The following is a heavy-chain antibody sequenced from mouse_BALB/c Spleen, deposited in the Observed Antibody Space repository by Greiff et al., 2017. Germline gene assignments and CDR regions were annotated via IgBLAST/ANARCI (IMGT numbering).Heavy chain of an antibody. CDR2: IWAGGST. Sequence: VQLQESGPGLVAPSQSLSITCTVSGFSLTSYGVHWVRQPPGKGLEWLGVIWAGGSTNYNSALMSRLSISKDNSKSQVFLKMNSLQTDDTAMYYCASTIPYAMDYWGQGTSVTVSS. J-gene: IGHJ4*01. D-gene: IGHD1-1*02. V-gene: IGHV2-9*02. CDR3: ASTIPYAMDY. CDR1: GFSLTSYG.